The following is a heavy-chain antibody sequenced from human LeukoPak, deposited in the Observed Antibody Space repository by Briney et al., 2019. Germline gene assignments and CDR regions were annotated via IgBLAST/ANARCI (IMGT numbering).Heavy chain of an antibody. CDR3: ARDSRGWYGRIDY. CDR2: IWYDGSNK. D-gene: IGHD6-19*01. J-gene: IGHJ4*02. V-gene: IGHV3-33*01. CDR1: GFTFSSYG. Sequence: GGSLRLSCAASGFTFSSYGMHWVRQAPGKGLEWVAVIWYDGSNKYYADSVKGRFTISRDNAKNSLYLQMNSLRVEDTAIYYCARDSRGWYGRIDYWGQGTLVTVSS.